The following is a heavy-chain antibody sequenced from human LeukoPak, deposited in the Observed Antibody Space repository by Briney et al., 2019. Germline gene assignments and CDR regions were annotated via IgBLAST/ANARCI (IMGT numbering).Heavy chain of an antibody. CDR2: IRYDGSNK. V-gene: IGHV3-30*02. D-gene: IGHD1-26*01. CDR3: ARDWGYSDDAFDI. CDR1: GFTFSSYG. Sequence: PGRSLRLSCTASGFTFSSYGMHWVRQAPGKGLEWVAFIRYDGSNKYYADSLKGRFTISRDNSKNTLYLQMNSLRSEDTAVYYCARDWGYSDDAFDIWGQGTMVTVSS. J-gene: IGHJ3*02.